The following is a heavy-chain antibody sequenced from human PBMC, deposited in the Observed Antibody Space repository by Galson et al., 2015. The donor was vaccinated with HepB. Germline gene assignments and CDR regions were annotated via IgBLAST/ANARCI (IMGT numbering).Heavy chain of an antibody. Sequence: QSGAEVKKPGESLKISCMGSGYRFSHYWIGWVRQMPGKGLEWMGIIYPGDSDTRYSPSFQGQVTISADKSNTTAPLQWSSLQASDTAMYYCATVILGIAAYYFDAWGQGILVTVSS. V-gene: IGHV5-51*01. CDR1: GYRFSHYW. CDR2: IYPGDSDT. CDR3: ATVILGIAAYYFDA. D-gene: IGHD3-3*02. J-gene: IGHJ4*02.